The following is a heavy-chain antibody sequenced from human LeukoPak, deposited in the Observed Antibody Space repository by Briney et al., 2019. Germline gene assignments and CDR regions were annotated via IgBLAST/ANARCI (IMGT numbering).Heavy chain of an antibody. CDR2: ISGSGGST. J-gene: IGHJ5*02. Sequence: GGSLRLSCAASGFTFSSYAMSWVRQAPGKGLEWVSAISGSGGSTYYADSVKGRFTISRDNSKNTLYLQMNSLRAEDTAVYYCARMRAGGYDSSGYYIPWGQGTLVTVSS. V-gene: IGHV3-23*01. CDR1: GFTFSSYA. D-gene: IGHD3-22*01. CDR3: ARMRAGGYDSSGYYIP.